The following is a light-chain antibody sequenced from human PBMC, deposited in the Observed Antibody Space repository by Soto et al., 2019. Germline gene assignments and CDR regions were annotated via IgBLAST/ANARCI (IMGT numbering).Light chain of an antibody. CDR1: SSNIGSNY. CDR2: RSD. Sequence: QSVLTQPPSASGTPGQRVTISCSGSSSNIGSNYVYWYQQLPGTAPKLLIYRSDQRPSGVPDRFSASKYGASASLAISGLRSEDEDDYYCVAGDGSLSSLMFGGGTKLTVL. J-gene: IGLJ3*02. CDR3: VAGDGSLSSLM. V-gene: IGLV1-47*01.